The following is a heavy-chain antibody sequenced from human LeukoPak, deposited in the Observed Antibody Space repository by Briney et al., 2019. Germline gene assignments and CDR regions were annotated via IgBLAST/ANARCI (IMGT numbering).Heavy chain of an antibody. V-gene: IGHV3-23*01. CDR3: AKRLLYSYGPGFDY. D-gene: IGHD5-18*01. CDR2: NSLGTSAT. Sequence: GGSLTLSCAASGFTFSNYAMSWVPQAPGRGREWVTGNSLGTSATYYADSVKGRFNISRDNSRTTLHLQMNSLRAEDTAVYYCAKRLLYSYGPGFDYWGQGTLVTVSS. J-gene: IGHJ4*02. CDR1: GFTFSNYA.